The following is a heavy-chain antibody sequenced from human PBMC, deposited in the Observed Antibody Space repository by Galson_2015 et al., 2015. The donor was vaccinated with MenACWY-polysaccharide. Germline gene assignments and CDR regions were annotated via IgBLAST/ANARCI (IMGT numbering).Heavy chain of an antibody. CDR2: ISANNGNT. J-gene: IGHJ4*02. Sequence: QSGAEVKEPGASVKVSCKASGYMFTSYGVTWVRQAPGQGLEWMGWISANNGNTNFAQKLQGRVTMTTDTSTSTAYMELRSLRSDDTAVYYCARVRSSRVDYWGQGTLVTVSS. CDR3: ARVRSSRVDY. D-gene: IGHD6-13*01. CDR1: GYMFTSYG. V-gene: IGHV1-18*01.